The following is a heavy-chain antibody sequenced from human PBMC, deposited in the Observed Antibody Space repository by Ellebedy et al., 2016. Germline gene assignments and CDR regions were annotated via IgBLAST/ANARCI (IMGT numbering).Heavy chain of an antibody. CDR2: IYADDSDT. V-gene: IGHV5-51*01. D-gene: IGHD6-13*01. CDR3: ARHPGIAGPGDY. J-gene: IGHJ4*02. CDR1: GYSFTSYW. Sequence: GESLKISCKTSGYSFTSYWIGWVRQMPGKGLEWMGIIYADDSDTRYSPSFRGQVTISVDKSINTAYLQWSTLKASDTAMYFCARHPGIAGPGDYWGQGTLVTVSS.